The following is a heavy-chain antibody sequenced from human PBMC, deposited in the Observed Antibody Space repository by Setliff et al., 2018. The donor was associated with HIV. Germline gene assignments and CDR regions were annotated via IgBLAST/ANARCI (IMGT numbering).Heavy chain of an antibody. CDR1: GYSINSGFS. Sequence: SETLSLTCAASGYSINSGFSRAWIRQPPGQGPQWIGSIYQSGSIYYNPSLQSRVTISVDSSKNQFSLNLFSVTAADTAAYYCARPRRVRSRAWYWFDIWGQGTLATVSS. D-gene: IGHD6-19*01. J-gene: IGHJ5*02. V-gene: IGHV4-38-2*01. CDR2: IYQSGSI. CDR3: ARPRRVRSRAWYWFDI.